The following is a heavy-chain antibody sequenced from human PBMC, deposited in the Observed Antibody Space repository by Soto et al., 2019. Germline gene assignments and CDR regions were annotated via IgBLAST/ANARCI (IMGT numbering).Heavy chain of an antibody. Sequence: EVQLLESGGGLVQPGGSLRLSCAASGFTFSSYAMSWVRQAPGKGLEWVSAISGSGGSTYYADSVKGRFTISRDNSKNTLYLQMNSLRAEDTAVYYCAKPPWRAYYYYYGMDVWGQGTTVTVSS. J-gene: IGHJ6*02. CDR1: GFTFSSYA. CDR2: ISGSGGST. V-gene: IGHV3-23*01. CDR3: AKPPWRAYYYYYGMDV.